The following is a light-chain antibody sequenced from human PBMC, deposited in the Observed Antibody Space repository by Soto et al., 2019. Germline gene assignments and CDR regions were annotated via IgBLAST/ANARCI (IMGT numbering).Light chain of an antibody. J-gene: IGKJ4*01. CDR1: QSGFSY. CDR2: DAS. V-gene: IGKV3-11*01. CDR3: QQRSNWPLT. Sequence: EIVLTQSPATLSLSPGERAIFSCRARQSGFSYLAWYQQKPGQAPRLLIYDASNRATGIPARFSGSGSGADFTLTISSLEPEDFAVYYCQQRSNWPLTFGGGTNVEIK.